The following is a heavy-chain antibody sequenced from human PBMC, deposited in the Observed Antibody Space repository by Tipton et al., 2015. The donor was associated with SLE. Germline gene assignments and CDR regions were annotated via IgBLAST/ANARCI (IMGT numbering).Heavy chain of an antibody. CDR1: GITFGDFG. V-gene: IGHV3-9*01. CDR2: ISWDSGSI. D-gene: IGHD3-16*01. CDR3: AKDGGPTYYCGMDV. Sequence: SLRLSCVASGITFGDFGLHWVRQVPGKGLEWVSGISWDSGSIGYADSVKGRFTISRDSAKNTLYLQMNSLRGEDAALYYCAKDGGPTYYCGMDVWGQGTTVTVSS. J-gene: IGHJ6*02.